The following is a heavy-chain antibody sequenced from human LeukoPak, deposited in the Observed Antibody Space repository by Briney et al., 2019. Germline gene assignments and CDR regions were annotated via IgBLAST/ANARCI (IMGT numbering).Heavy chain of an antibody. CDR2: IRSKANSYAT. CDR3: TRRLRWNVPDV. V-gene: IGHV3-73*01. J-gene: IGHJ6*04. D-gene: IGHD4-23*01. Sequence: GGSLRLSRAASGFTFSGSAMHWVRQASGKGLEWVGRIRSKANSYATAYAASVKGRFTISRDDSKNTAYLQMNSLKTEDTAVYYCTRRLRWNVPDVWGKGTTVTVSS. CDR1: GFTFSGSA.